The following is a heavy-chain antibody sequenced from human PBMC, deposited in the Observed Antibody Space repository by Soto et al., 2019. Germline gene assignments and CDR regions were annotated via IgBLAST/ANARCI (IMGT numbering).Heavy chain of an antibody. J-gene: IGHJ6*02. CDR3: ARVLDGPMVRGVNNVYYYYYGMDV. D-gene: IGHD3-10*01. CDR1: GFTFSDYY. Sequence: GGSLRLSCAASGFTFSDYYMSWIRQAPGKGLEWVSYISSSSSYTNYADSVKGRFTISRDNAKNSLYLQMNSLRAEDTAVYYCARVLDGPMVRGVNNVYYYYYGMDVWGQGTTVTVSS. V-gene: IGHV3-11*06. CDR2: ISSSSSYT.